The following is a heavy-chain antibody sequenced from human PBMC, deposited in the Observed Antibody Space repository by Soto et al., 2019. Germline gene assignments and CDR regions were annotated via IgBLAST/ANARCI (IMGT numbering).Heavy chain of an antibody. CDR3: ARGYCTTNICDPWFDP. Sequence: GDSLKISCPGVGYRFTSYWFGWVRPMPGKGLEWMGIIYPGDSDTRYSPSFQGQVTISADKSISTVYLQWSSLKASDTAMYYCARGYCTTNICDPWFDPWGQGTLV. CDR1: GYRFTSYW. CDR2: IYPGDSDT. D-gene: IGHD2-8*01. V-gene: IGHV5-51*01. J-gene: IGHJ5*02.